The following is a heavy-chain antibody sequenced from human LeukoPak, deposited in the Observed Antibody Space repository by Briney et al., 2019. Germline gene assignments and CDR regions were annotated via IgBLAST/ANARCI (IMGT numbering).Heavy chain of an antibody. D-gene: IGHD6-13*01. Sequence: PGGSLRLSCAASGFTFSDDYMDWVRQAPGKGLEWVGRTRNKANSYTTDYAASVKGRFTISRDDSKNSLYLQMNSLKTEDTAVYYCARVGIGNLNFDHGGQGTLVTVSS. J-gene: IGHJ4*02. CDR3: ARVGIGNLNFDH. CDR2: TRNKANSYTT. V-gene: IGHV3-72*01. CDR1: GFTFSDDY.